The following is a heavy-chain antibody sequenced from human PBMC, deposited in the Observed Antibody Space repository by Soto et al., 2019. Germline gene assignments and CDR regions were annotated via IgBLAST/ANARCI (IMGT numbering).Heavy chain of an antibody. J-gene: IGHJ4*02. CDR3: ARTGGGMAARPLEY. Sequence: QVQLVQSGGEVKKPGASVEVSRRTSGYMFTTYGMSWVRQAPGQGLEWMAWISAYNGNKKYAQKFPGSVTMTTDTSTSTVSMELRNLTADDTGTYFCARTGGGMAARPLEYWGQGTLVTVSS. V-gene: IGHV1-18*04. CDR1: GYMFTTYG. D-gene: IGHD6-6*01. CDR2: ISAYNGNK.